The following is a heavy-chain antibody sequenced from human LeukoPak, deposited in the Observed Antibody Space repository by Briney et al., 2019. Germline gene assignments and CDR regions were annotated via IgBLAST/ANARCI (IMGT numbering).Heavy chain of an antibody. D-gene: IGHD1-1*01. J-gene: IGHJ5*02. Sequence: ASVKVSCKASGYTFTSYDINWVRQATGQGLEWMGWMNPNSGNTGYAQKFQGRATMTRNTSISTAYMELSSLRSEDTAVYYCARGSWTRTWFDPWGQGTLVTVSS. V-gene: IGHV1-8*01. CDR1: GYTFTSYD. CDR3: ARGSWTRTWFDP. CDR2: MNPNSGNT.